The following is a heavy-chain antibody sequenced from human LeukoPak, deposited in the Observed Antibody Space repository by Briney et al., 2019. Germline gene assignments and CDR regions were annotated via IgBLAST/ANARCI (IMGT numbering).Heavy chain of an antibody. Sequence: GGSLRLSCAASGFTFSSYDMHWVRQATGKGLEWVSAIGTAGDTYYPGSVKGRFTISRENAKNSSYLQMNSLRAGDTAVYYCARDGGYCTNGVCYAFDIWGQGTMVTVSS. CDR3: ARDGGYCTNGVCYAFDI. V-gene: IGHV3-13*01. J-gene: IGHJ3*02. D-gene: IGHD2-8*01. CDR1: GFTFSSYD. CDR2: IGTAGDT.